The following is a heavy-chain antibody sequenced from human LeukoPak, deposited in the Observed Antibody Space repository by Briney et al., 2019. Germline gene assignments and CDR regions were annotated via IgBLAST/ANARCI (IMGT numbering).Heavy chain of an antibody. D-gene: IGHD2/OR15-2a*01. CDR3: ARHFYDTNPSDY. J-gene: IGHJ4*02. CDR2: LYPGDSES. CDR1: GYSFFSNYW. Sequence: GESLTISCKAYGYSFFSNYWIAWVRQMPGKGLEWMGILYPGDSESRYSPSFQGHVTISADRSISTAFLQWSSLKASDSAMYYCARHFYDTNPSDYWGQGTLVTVAS. V-gene: IGHV5-51*01.